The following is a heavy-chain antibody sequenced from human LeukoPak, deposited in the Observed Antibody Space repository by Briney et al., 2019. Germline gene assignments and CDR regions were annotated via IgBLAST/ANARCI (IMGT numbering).Heavy chain of an antibody. CDR1: GYSISSGYY. D-gene: IGHD3-22*01. CDR2: IYHSGST. Sequence: SETLSLTCTVSGYSISSGYYWGWIRQPPGKGLEWIGSIYHSGSTYYNPSLKSRVTISVDTSKNQFSLKLSSVTAADTAVYYCARSTVVGGIFDYSGQGTLVTVSS. J-gene: IGHJ4*02. CDR3: ARSTVVGGIFDY. V-gene: IGHV4-38-2*02.